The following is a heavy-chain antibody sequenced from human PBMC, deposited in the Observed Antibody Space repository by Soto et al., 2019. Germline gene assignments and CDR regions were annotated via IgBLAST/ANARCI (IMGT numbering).Heavy chain of an antibody. CDR2: ISSSSSTI. Sequence: GGSLRLSCAASGFTFSSYSMNWVRQAPGKGLEWVSYISSSSSTIYYADSVKGRFTISRDNAKNTLYLQMNSLRAEDTAVYYCAKEPNYSSSRDFDPWGQGTLVTVSS. CDR1: GFTFSSYS. J-gene: IGHJ5*02. CDR3: AKEPNYSSSRDFDP. D-gene: IGHD6-6*01. V-gene: IGHV3-48*01.